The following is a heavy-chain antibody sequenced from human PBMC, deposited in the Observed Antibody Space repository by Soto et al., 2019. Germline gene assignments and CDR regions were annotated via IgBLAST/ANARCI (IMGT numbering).Heavy chain of an antibody. CDR1: GFTFSSYT. Sequence: GGSLRLSCAASGFTFSSYTMNWVRQAPEKGLEWVANIKQDGSEKYYVDSVKGRFTISRDNAKNSLYLQMNSLRAEDTAVYYCAREKCSGGSCYSALESFDYWGQGTLVTVSS. D-gene: IGHD2-15*01. V-gene: IGHV3-7*01. CDR2: IKQDGSEK. CDR3: AREKCSGGSCYSALESFDY. J-gene: IGHJ4*02.